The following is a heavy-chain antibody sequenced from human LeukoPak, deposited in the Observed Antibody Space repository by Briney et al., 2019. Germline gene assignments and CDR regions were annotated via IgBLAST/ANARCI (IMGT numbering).Heavy chain of an antibody. D-gene: IGHD3-10*01. CDR3: ARDRRYYGSGSPNLFDP. J-gene: IGHJ5*02. CDR2: IKPRDGST. Sequence: ASVKVSSKASGYSFINYYMNWVRQAPEQGLEWLGMIKPRDGSTTYAQKFQGRVTMTRDTSTSTVYMELSSLRSEDTAVYYCARDRRYYGSGSPNLFDPWGQGTLVTVSS. V-gene: IGHV1-46*01. CDR1: GYSFINYY.